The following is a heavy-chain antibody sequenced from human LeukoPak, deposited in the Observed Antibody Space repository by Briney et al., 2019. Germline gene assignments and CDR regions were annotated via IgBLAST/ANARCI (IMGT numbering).Heavy chain of an antibody. CDR2: ISGLGDTT. Sequence: TGGSLRLSCVVSGFTFSSYSMSWVRQAPGKGLEWVSTISGLGDTTYYADSVKGRFTISRDNSRNTLYLQMNSLRGEDTAAYYCAKVAIRGDILTGYFALDYWGQGTLVTVSS. CDR1: GFTFSSYS. V-gene: IGHV3-23*01. D-gene: IGHD3-9*01. CDR3: AKVAIRGDILTGYFALDY. J-gene: IGHJ4*02.